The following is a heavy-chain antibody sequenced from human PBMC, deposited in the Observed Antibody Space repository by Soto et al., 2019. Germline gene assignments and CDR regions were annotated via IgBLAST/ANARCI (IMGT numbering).Heavy chain of an antibody. Sequence: QITLKESGPTLVKPTQTLTLTCTFSGFSLKTSGVGVGWIRQPPGKALEWLALTYWDADKRYSPSVKSRLTITKDTSKNQVVLTMTDMDPLDTATYYCARLLWFGESGFDYWGQGTPVTVSS. V-gene: IGHV2-5*02. J-gene: IGHJ4*02. CDR2: TYWDADK. D-gene: IGHD3-10*01. CDR1: GFSLKTSGVG. CDR3: ARLLWFGESGFDY.